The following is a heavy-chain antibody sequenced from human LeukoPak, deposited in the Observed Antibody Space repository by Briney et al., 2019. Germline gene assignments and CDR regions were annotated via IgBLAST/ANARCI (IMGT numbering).Heavy chain of an antibody. CDR3: AHRRHSSSWYDY. CDR2: IYRNDDK. V-gene: IGHV2-5*01. Sequence: SGPTLVKPTQTLTLTCTFSGLSLSTSGEGVGWIRQPPGKALELLALIYRNDDKRYKPSLKNRLTITKDTSKNQVVLTVTNMDPVDTATYYCAHRRHSSSWYDYWGQGTLVTVSS. CDR1: GLSLSTSGEG. J-gene: IGHJ4*02. D-gene: IGHD6-13*01.